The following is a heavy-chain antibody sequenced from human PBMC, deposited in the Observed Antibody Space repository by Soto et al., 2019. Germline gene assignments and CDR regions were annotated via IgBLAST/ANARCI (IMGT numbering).Heavy chain of an antibody. D-gene: IGHD2-8*02. CDR2: ISGSGGST. V-gene: IGHV3-23*01. Sequence: EVQLLESGGGLVQPGGSLRLACAASGFSFGSYAITWVRQAPGKGLEWVSAISGSGGSTYHADSVKGRFTISRDTSNNTVYLQMNSLRVDDTAIYYCAKTSTYWYYLDNWGQGTLVTVSS. CDR1: GFSFGSYA. CDR3: AKTSTYWYYLDN. J-gene: IGHJ4*02.